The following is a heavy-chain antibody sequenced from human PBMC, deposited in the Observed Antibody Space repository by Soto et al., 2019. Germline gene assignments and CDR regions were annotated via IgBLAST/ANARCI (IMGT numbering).Heavy chain of an antibody. J-gene: IGHJ4*02. CDR1: GASITYGNYA. CDR3: ARGGGSDSFDY. CDR2: INHLENT. D-gene: IGHD1-26*01. V-gene: IGHV4-30-2*01. Sequence: QLQLHESGSGLVKPSQTLSLTCTVSGASITYGNYAWSWIRQTPGKGLEWIGYINHLENTFYIPSFESRLTLSIDRAKNQFSLNLNSMSAADRAVYFCARGGGSDSFDYWGQGILVTVSS.